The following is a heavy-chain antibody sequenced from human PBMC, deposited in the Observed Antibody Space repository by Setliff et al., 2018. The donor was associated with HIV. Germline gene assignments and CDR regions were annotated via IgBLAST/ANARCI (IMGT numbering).Heavy chain of an antibody. CDR1: GGSINNPNFY. J-gene: IGHJ5*02. CDR3: ARVSRGGSSPGWFDP. CDR2: VYYSGGT. D-gene: IGHD6-6*01. Sequence: SETLSLTCTVSGGSINNPNFYWGWIRQSPGKGLEWIGNVYYSGGTYYNPSLKSRATISVDTSKNQFSLKLSSVTAADTAVYYCARVSRGGSSPGWFDPWGQGTLVTVSS. V-gene: IGHV4-39*07.